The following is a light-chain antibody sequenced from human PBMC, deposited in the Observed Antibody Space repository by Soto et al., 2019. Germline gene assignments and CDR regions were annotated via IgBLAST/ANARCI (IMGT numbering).Light chain of an antibody. Sequence: QAASVSGSPGQSITISCTGTSSDIGAYNYVSWYQQHPGKAPKLMIYDVNNRPSGVSNRFSGSKSGNTASLTISGLQAEDEADYYCSSYTSSSTLGLYVFGTGTKVTVL. CDR1: SSDIGAYNY. CDR2: DVN. J-gene: IGLJ1*01. V-gene: IGLV2-14*01. CDR3: SSYTSSSTLGLYV.